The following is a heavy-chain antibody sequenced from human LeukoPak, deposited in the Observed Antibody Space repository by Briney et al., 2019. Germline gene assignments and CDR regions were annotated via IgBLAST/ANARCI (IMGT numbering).Heavy chain of an antibody. Sequence: SVKVTCKASGGTFSSYAISWVRRAPGQGLEWMGRIIPILGIANYAQKFQGRVTITADKSTSTAYMELSSLRSEDTAVYYCARGKIAAGGTFDYWGQGTLVTVSS. CDR2: IIPILGIA. J-gene: IGHJ4*02. CDR1: GGTFSSYA. V-gene: IGHV1-69*04. D-gene: IGHD6-13*01. CDR3: ARGKIAAGGTFDY.